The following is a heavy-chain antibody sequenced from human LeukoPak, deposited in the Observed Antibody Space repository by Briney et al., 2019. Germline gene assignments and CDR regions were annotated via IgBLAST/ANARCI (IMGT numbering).Heavy chain of an antibody. D-gene: IGHD6-13*01. J-gene: IGHJ3*02. Sequence: ASVKVSCKASGGTFSSYAISWVRQAPGQGLEWMGGIIPIFGTANYAQKFQGRVTITADESTSTAYMELSSLRSEDTAVYYCSRWGTYSSSWLGAFDMWGQGTMVTVSS. CDR1: GGTFSSYA. CDR3: SRWGTYSSSWLGAFDM. CDR2: IIPIFGTA. V-gene: IGHV1-69*13.